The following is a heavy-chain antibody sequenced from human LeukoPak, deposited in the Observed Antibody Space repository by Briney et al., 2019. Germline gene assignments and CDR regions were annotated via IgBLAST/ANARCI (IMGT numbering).Heavy chain of an antibody. Sequence: GGSVRLSCAASGFTFYDYAMHWVRQAPGKGLEWGSGISWNSGSIGYADSVKGRFTTSRDNAKNSLYLQMNSLRAEDTALYYCAKAIDTIFGVFPLDYWGQGTLVTVSS. J-gene: IGHJ4*02. CDR2: ISWNSGSI. V-gene: IGHV3-9*01. CDR3: AKAIDTIFGVFPLDY. CDR1: GFTFYDYA. D-gene: IGHD3-3*01.